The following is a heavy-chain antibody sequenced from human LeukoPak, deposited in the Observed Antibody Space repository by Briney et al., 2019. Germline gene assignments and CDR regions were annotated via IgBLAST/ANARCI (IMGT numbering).Heavy chain of an antibody. Sequence: PGGSLRLSCAASGFTFSSYVMHWVRQAPGKGLEWVAVISYDGSNKYYADSVKGRFTISRDNSKNTLYLQMNSLRAEDTAVYYCAEGYCSSTSCYFFDYWGQGTLVTVSS. V-gene: IGHV3-30*18. D-gene: IGHD2-2*01. CDR1: GFTFSSYV. CDR3: AEGYCSSTSCYFFDY. CDR2: ISYDGSNK. J-gene: IGHJ4*02.